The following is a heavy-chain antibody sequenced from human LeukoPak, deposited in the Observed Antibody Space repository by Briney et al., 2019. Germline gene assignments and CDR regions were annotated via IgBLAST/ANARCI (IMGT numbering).Heavy chain of an antibody. D-gene: IGHD3-10*01. CDR1: GGSISSYY. CDR3: ASAGVYYGSGSYYLSFDY. CDR2: IYYSGST. V-gene: IGHV4-59*01. J-gene: IGHJ4*02. Sequence: SATLSLTCTVSGGSISSYYWSWIRQPPGKGLEWIGYIYYSGSTNYNPSLKSRVTISVDTSKNQFSLKLSSVTAADTAVYYCASAGVYYGSGSYYLSFDYWGQGTLVTVSS.